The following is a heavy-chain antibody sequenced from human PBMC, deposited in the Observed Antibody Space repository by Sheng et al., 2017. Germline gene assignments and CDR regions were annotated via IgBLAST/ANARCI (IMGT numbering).Heavy chain of an antibody. CDR1: GFTFSSYG. Sequence: QAQLVESGGGVVQPGGSLRLSCAASGFTFSSYGVNWVRQAPGKGLEWVTFIQRDGTSKYYADSVKGRFTISRDNSKNTLYLQMNSLRTEDTAMYYCAKDGEDYSGGWYLNYWGQGTLVTVSS. J-gene: IGHJ4*02. CDR3: AKDGEDYSGGWYLNY. V-gene: IGHV3-30*02. D-gene: IGHD6-19*01. CDR2: IQRDGTSK.